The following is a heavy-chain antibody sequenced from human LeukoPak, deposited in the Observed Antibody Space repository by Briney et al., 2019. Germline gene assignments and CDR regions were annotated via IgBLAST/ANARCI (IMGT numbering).Heavy chain of an antibody. V-gene: IGHV4-39*01. D-gene: IGHD6-6*01. Sequence: SETLSLTCAFSGGXISSGSYYWGWIRQPPGKGLEWITSMSYSGSTSYNPSLKSRVTISVDSPKNQFSLRLTSVTAADTAVYYCARYSTSSGWFDPWGQGTLVTVSS. CDR3: ARYSTSSGWFDP. CDR2: MSYSGST. J-gene: IGHJ5*02. CDR1: GGXISSGSYY.